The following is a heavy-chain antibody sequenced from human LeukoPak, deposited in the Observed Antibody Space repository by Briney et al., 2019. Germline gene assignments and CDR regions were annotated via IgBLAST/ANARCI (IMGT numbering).Heavy chain of an antibody. CDR2: IDLSDSYT. CDR3: ARQGSSWNRFDY. V-gene: IGHV5-10-1*01. J-gene: IGHJ4*02. Sequence: GESLKISCKGSGYSFTTYWISWVRQMPGKGLEWMGRIDLSDSYTKYSPSFQGHVTISADKSTSTAYLQWNSLKASDTAMYYCARQGSSWNRFDYWGQGTLVTVSS. CDR1: GYSFTTYW. D-gene: IGHD6-13*01.